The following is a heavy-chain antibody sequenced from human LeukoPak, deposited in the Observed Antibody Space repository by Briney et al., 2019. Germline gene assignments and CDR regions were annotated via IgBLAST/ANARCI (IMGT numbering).Heavy chain of an antibody. CDR3: ARFMTTINLFNYYTMDV. CDR1: GYTFSNYG. CDR2: ISGYNGNT. J-gene: IGHJ6*02. D-gene: IGHD4-11*01. V-gene: IGHV1-18*01. Sequence: VQSGAEVKKPGATVKVSCKSSGYTFSNYGITWLRQAPGQGLECMGWISGYNGNTNYAQRLQDRVTMTTDTSTSTAYMELRSLRSDDTAVYYCARFMTTINLFNYYTMDVWGQGTTVTVSS.